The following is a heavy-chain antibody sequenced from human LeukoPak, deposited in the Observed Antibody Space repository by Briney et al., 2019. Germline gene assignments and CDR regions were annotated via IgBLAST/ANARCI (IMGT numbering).Heavy chain of an antibody. CDR1: GFTFSSYS. CDR3: ARALLWFGEPFDY. D-gene: IGHD3-10*01. J-gene: IGHJ4*02. CDR2: ISSSSSTI. V-gene: IGHV3-48*04. Sequence: QTGGSLRLSCAASGFTFSSYSMNWVRQAPGKGLEWVSYISSSSSTIYYADSVKGRFTISRDNAKNSLYLQMNSLRAEDTAVYYCARALLWFGEPFDYWGQGTLVTVSS.